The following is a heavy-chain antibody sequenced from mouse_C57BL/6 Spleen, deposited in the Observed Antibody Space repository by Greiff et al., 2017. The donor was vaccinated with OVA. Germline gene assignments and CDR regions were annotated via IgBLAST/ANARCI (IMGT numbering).Heavy chain of an antibody. V-gene: IGHV1-26*01. CDR2: INPNNGGT. D-gene: IGHD2-12*01. CDR3: ASVGAYYSLDY. Sequence: EVQLQQSGPELVKPGASVKISCKASGYTFTDYYMNWVKQSHGKSLEWIGDINPNNGGTSYNQKFKGKATLTVDKSSSTAYMELRSLTSEDSAVYYCASVGAYYSLDYWGQGTTLTVSS. J-gene: IGHJ2*01. CDR1: GYTFTDYY.